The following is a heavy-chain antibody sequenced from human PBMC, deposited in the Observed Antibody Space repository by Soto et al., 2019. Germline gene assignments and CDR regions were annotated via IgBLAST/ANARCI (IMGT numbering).Heavy chain of an antibody. CDR2: IYYSGST. V-gene: IGHV4-31*03. CDR1: GGSISSGGYY. CDR3: ARDLKEYCSDGKCNWFDP. Sequence: SETLSLTCTVSGGSISSGGYYWSWIRQHPGKGLEWIGYIYYSGSTYYNPSLKSRVTISVDTSKNQFSLKLSSVTAADTAVYYCARDLKEYCSDGKCNWFDPWGQGTLVTVSS. D-gene: IGHD2-15*01. J-gene: IGHJ5*02.